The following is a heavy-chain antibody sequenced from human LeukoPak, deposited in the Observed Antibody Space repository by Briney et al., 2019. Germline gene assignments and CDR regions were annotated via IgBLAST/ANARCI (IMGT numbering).Heavy chain of an antibody. CDR3: ARDYGDAAAFDV. CDR2: ISYDGSNK. CDR1: GFTFSSYA. Sequence: GGSLRLSCAASGFTFSSYAMHWVRQAPGKGLEWVAVISYDGSNKYYADSVKGRFTISRDNSKNTLYLQMNSLRAEDTAVYYCARDYGDAAAFDVWGQGTMVTVSS. V-gene: IGHV3-30*14. J-gene: IGHJ3*01. D-gene: IGHD4-17*01.